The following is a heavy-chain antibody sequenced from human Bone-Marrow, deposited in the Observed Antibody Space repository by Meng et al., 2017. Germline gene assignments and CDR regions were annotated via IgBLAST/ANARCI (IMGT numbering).Heavy chain of an antibody. J-gene: IGHJ4*02. CDR1: GYTFTSYG. D-gene: IGHD3-10*01. CDR3: ATRILSNYYGSGSYYSEY. CDR2: FDPEDGET. V-gene: IGHV1-24*01. Sequence: ASVKVSCKASGYTFTSYGISWVRQAPGQGLEWMGGFDPEDGETIYAQKFQGRVTMTEDTSTDTAYMELSSLRSEDTAVYYCATRILSNYYGSGSYYSEYWGQGTLVTVSS.